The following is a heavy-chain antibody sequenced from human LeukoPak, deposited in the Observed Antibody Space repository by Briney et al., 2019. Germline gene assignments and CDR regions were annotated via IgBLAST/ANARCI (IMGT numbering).Heavy chain of an antibody. V-gene: IGHV3-11*04. J-gene: IGHJ4*02. D-gene: IGHD4-17*01. CDR2: ISSSGSTI. CDR1: GFTFSDYY. CDR3: ARDVDWDYGDYLFDY. Sequence: GGSLRLSCAASGFTFSDYYMSWIRQAPGKGQEWVSYISSSGSTIYYADSVKGRFTISRDNAKNSLYLQMNSLRAEDTAVYYCARDVDWDYGDYLFDYWGQGTLVTVSS.